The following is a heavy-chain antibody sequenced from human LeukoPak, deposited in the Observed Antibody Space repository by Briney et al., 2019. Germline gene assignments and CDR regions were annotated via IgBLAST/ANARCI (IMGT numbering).Heavy chain of an antibody. Sequence: SQTLSLTCTISGDSVSSISVAWNWIRQSPSRGLEWLGRTYYRSKWYYEYAVSVKSRINISPDTSKNQFSLQLTSVTPEDTAVYYCSLARSEYHYGMDVWGQGTTVTVSS. CDR1: GDSVSSISVA. V-gene: IGHV6-1*01. CDR2: TYYRSKWYY. J-gene: IGHJ6*02. CDR3: SLARSEYHYGMDV.